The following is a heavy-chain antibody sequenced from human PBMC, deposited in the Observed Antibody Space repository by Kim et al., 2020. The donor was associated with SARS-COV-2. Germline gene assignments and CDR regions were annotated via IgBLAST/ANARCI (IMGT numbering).Heavy chain of an antibody. J-gene: IGHJ6*02. CDR3: WETRAFWSGYSYGMDV. V-gene: IGHV3-23*01. D-gene: IGHD3-3*01. Sequence: SVKGRFTISRDNSKNTLYLQMNSLRAEDTAVYYCWETRAFWSGYSYGMDVWGQGTTVTVSS.